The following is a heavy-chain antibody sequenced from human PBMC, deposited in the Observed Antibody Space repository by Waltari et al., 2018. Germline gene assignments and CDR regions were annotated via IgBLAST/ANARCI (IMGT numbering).Heavy chain of an antibody. CDR2: IIPIFGTA. CDR3: ASSLAVFGVVIVENDAFDI. Sequence: QVQLVQSGAEVKKPGSSVTVSCKASGGTFSSYAISWVRQAPGQGLEWMGRIIPIFGTANYAQKFQGRVTITADKSTSTAYMELSSLRSEDTAVYYCASSLAVFGVVIVENDAFDIWGQGTMVTVSS. J-gene: IGHJ3*02. V-gene: IGHV1-69*08. CDR1: GGTFSSYA. D-gene: IGHD3-3*01.